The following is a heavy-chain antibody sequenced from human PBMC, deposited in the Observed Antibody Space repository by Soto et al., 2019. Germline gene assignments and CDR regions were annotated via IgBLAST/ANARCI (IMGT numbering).Heavy chain of an antibody. Sequence: ASVKVSCKASGGTFSSYAISWVRQAPGQGLEWMGGIIPIFGTANYAQKFQGRVTITADESTSTAYMELSSLRSEDTAVYYCARGGYNWNGRGYYGMDVWGQGTTVTVSS. D-gene: IGHD1-1*01. V-gene: IGHV1-69*13. CDR2: IIPIFGTA. CDR3: ARGGYNWNGRGYYGMDV. CDR1: GGTFSSYA. J-gene: IGHJ6*02.